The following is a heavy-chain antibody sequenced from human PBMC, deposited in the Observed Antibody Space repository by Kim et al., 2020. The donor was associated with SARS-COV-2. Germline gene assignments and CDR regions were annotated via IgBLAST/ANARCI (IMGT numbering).Heavy chain of an antibody. D-gene: IGHD6-6*01. V-gene: IGHV4-34*01. Sequence: SETLSLTCAVYGGSFSGYYWSWIRQPPGKGLEWIGEINHSGSTNYNPSLKSRVTISVDTSKNQFPLKLSSWTAADTAVYYCARGLRRRDGHKVDYWGQGTLVNVSP. CDR3: ARGLRRRDGHKVDY. J-gene: IGHJ4*02. CDR2: INHSGST. CDR1: GGSFSGYY.